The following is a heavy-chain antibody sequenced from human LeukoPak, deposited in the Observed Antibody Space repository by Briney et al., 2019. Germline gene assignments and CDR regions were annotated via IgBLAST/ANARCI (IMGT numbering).Heavy chain of an antibody. Sequence: PGRSLRLSCAASGFTFSSYDMHWVRQAPGKGLEWVAVISFDGSNKYCADSVKGRFTISRDDSKNTLYLQMNSLRAEDTAVYYCARELSYESKQWLVRPSFDYWGQGTLVTVSS. D-gene: IGHD6-19*01. CDR3: ARELSYESKQWLVRPSFDY. J-gene: IGHJ4*02. CDR1: GFTFSSYD. V-gene: IGHV3-33*01. CDR2: ISFDGSNK.